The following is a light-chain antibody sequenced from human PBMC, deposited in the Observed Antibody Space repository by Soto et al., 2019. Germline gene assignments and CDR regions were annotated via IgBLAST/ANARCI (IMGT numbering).Light chain of an antibody. J-gene: IGKJ1*01. Sequence: EIVLTQSPGTLSVSPGERATLSCRASQSVSSNLAWYQQKPGQAPRLLIYGASTRATGIPPSFSGSRSGTGFTLTISSLQSEDFAVYYCQKYNNWPRTFGQGIKVEIK. CDR2: GAS. V-gene: IGKV3-15*01. CDR3: QKYNNWPRT. CDR1: QSVSSN.